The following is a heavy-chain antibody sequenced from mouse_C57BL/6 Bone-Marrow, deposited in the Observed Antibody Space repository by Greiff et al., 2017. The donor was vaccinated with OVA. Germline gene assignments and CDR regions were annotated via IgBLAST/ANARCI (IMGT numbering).Heavy chain of an antibody. CDR1: GYTFTSYW. V-gene: IGHV1-64*01. CDR3: AITTVVAPHWYFDV. J-gene: IGHJ1*03. Sequence: QVQLQQPGAELVKPGASVKLSCKASGYTFTSYWMHWVKQRPGQGLEWIGMIHPNSGSTNYNEKFKSKATLTVDKSSSTAYMQLSSLTSEDSAVYYCAITTVVAPHWYFDVWGTGTTVTVSS. D-gene: IGHD1-1*01. CDR2: IHPNSGST.